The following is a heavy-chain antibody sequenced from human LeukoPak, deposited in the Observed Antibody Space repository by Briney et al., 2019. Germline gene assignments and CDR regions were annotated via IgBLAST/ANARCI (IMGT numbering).Heavy chain of an antibody. V-gene: IGHV4-59*01. CDR3: ARTLDTALPFDY. CDR1: GCSISSYY. CDR2: IYYSGST. Sequence: SETLSLTCTVSGCSISSYYWSWIRQPPGKGLEWIGYIYYSGSTNYNPSLKSRVTISVDTSKNQFSLKLSSVTAADTAVYYCARTLDTALPFDYWGQGTLVTVSS. D-gene: IGHD5-18*01. J-gene: IGHJ4*02.